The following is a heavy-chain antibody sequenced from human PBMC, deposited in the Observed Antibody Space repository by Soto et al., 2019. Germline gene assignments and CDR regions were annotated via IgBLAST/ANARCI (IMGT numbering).Heavy chain of an antibody. V-gene: IGHV3-23*01. CDR3: AGGAMVTPYYYGLDV. D-gene: IGHD5-18*01. J-gene: IGHJ6*02. Sequence: EVRLLESGGGLVQPGGSLRLYCAGSGFTSSNYSMSWVRQAPGKGLEWVSTTRGSGNYIQYRDSVKGRFTISRNNSKNTLDLQMNSLRAEDTAVYYCAGGAMVTPYYYGLDVWGQGTTVTVSS. CDR2: TRGSGNYI. CDR1: GFTSSNYS.